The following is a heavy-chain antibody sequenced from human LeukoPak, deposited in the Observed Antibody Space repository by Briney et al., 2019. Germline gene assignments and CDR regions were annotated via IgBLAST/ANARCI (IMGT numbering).Heavy chain of an antibody. Sequence: GGSLRLSCAASGFTFDDYAMHWVRQAPGKGLEWVSLISGDGGSTYYADSVKGRFTISRDNAKNSLYLQMNSLRAEDTAVYYCASGPITIFGVVTYWGQGTLVTVSS. J-gene: IGHJ4*02. CDR1: GFTFDDYA. CDR3: ASGPITIFGVVTY. V-gene: IGHV3-43*02. D-gene: IGHD3-3*01. CDR2: ISGDGGST.